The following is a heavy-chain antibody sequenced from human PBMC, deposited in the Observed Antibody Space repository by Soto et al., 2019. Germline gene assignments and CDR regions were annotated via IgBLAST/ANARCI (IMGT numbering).Heavy chain of an antibody. Sequence: QLQLQESGPGLVKPSETLSLTCTVSGSSISSSSYYWGWIRQPPGKGLEWIGSIYYSGSTYYNPSLKSRVTISVDTSKNQFSLKLSSVTAADTAVYYCARHRGVVVVPAAPYNWFDPWGQGTLVTVSS. V-gene: IGHV4-39*01. CDR2: IYYSGST. D-gene: IGHD2-2*01. CDR1: GSSISSSSYY. J-gene: IGHJ5*02. CDR3: ARHRGVVVVPAAPYNWFDP.